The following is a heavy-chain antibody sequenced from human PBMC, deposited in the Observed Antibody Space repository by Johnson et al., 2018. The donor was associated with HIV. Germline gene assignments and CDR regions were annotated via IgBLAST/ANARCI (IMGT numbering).Heavy chain of an antibody. V-gene: IGHV3-NL1*01. CDR3: AKEALRGGEYDAFDI. CDR2: IYSGGST. Sequence: QMQLVESGGGVVRPGGSLRLSCASSGFTFDDYGMSWVRQAPGKGLEWVSVIYSGGSTYYADSVKGRFTIFRDNSKNTLYMQMKSLRVEDTAVYYCAKEALRGGEYDAFDIWGQGTMVTVS. CDR1: GFTFDDYG. J-gene: IGHJ3*02. D-gene: IGHD2-15*01.